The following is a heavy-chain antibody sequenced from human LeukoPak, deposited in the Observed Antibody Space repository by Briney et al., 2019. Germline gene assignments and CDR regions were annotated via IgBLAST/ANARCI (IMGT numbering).Heavy chain of an antibody. CDR2: IITYNGNT. Sequence: ASVKVSCKASGYTFTTYGISWVRQAPGQGLEWMGYIITYNGNTNYAQKLQGRVTMTTDTSTSTAYMELRSLRSDDTAVYYCARDTKRSRARWENLGIDPWGHGTLVTVSS. CDR1: GYTFTTYG. D-gene: IGHD3-16*01. CDR3: ARDTKRSRARWENLGIDP. J-gene: IGHJ5*02. V-gene: IGHV1-18*01.